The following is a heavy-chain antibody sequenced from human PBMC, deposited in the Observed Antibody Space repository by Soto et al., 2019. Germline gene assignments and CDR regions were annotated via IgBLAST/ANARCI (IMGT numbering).Heavy chain of an antibody. CDR3: ARVPLYSQYYYYGMDV. J-gene: IGHJ6*02. V-gene: IGHV6-1*01. CDR2: TYYRSKWYN. CDR1: RDRGPYNNAA. D-gene: IGHD2-15*01. Sequence: PSQTLSLTFSISRDRGPYNNAAWNWIRPAPSRGLEWLGRTYYRSKWYNDYAVSVKSRITINPDTSKNQFSLQLNSVTPEDTAVYYCARVPLYSQYYYYGMDVWGQGTTVTVSS.